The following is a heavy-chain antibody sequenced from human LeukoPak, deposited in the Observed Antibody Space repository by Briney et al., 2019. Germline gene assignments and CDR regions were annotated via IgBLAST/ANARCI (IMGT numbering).Heavy chain of an antibody. CDR3: AKVGRYSSGYYHEDY. J-gene: IGHJ4*02. CDR1: GFTFSSYA. CDR2: ISGSGGST. V-gene: IGHV3-23*01. Sequence: GGSLRLSYAASGFTFSSYAMSWVRQAPGKGLEWVSAISGSGGSTYYADSVKGRFTISRDNSKNTLYLQMNSLRAEDTAVYYCAKVGRYSSGYYHEDYWGQGTLVTVSS. D-gene: IGHD3-22*01.